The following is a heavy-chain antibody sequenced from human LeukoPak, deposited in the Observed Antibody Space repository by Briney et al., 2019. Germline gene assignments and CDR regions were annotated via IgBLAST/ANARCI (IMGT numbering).Heavy chain of an antibody. V-gene: IGHV3-7*01. D-gene: IGHD4-17*01. J-gene: IGHJ4*02. CDR3: ARLRVRPRQMTTVSTFDN. Sequence: GGSLRLSCAASGVNFGSHWMTWVRQAPGKGLEWVANIKQDGSEKYYVASVKGRFTISRDNAKTSLYLQMNSLRVEDTAVYYCARLRVRPRQMTTVSTFDNWGQGTLVTVSS. CDR2: IKQDGSEK. CDR1: GVNFGSHW.